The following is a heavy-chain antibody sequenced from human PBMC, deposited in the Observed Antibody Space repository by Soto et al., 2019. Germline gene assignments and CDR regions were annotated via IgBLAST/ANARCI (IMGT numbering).Heavy chain of an antibody. D-gene: IGHD3-10*01. CDR2: ISGSGGST. CDR3: AKDKALWNYYYYGMDV. Sequence: GGSLRLSCAASGFTFSSYAMSWVRQAPGKGLEWVSAISGSGGSTYYADSVKGRFTISRDNSKNTLYLQMNSLRAEDTAVYYCAKDKALWNYYYYGMDVWGQGTTVTVSS. V-gene: IGHV3-23*01. CDR1: GFTFSSYA. J-gene: IGHJ6*02.